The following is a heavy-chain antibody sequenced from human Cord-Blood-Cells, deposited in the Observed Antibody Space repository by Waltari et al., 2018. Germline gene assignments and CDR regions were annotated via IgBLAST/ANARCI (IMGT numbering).Heavy chain of an antibody. D-gene: IGHD6-13*01. J-gene: IGHJ4*02. CDR3: ARRFRTYSSSWYGFDY. V-gene: IGHV4-39*01. Sequence: QLQLQESGPGLVKPSETLSLTCTVSVGSISSSSYYWGWIRQPPGKGLEWIGSIYYSGSTYYNPSLKSRVTISVDTSKNQFSLKLSSVTAADTAVYYCARRFRTYSSSWYGFDYWGQGTLVTVSS. CDR1: VGSISSSSYY. CDR2: IYYSGST.